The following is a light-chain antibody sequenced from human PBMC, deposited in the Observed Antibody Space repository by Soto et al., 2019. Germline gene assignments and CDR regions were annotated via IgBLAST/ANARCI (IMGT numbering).Light chain of an antibody. CDR3: QQYNNWPRT. CDR2: DAS. V-gene: IGKV3-15*01. Sequence: EIVMTQSPATLSVSPGESATLSCRASQSVSGNLAWYQQQPGQAPRLIIYDASNRATGIPARFSGSGSGTEFTLTLSNLQSEDFAVYYCQQYNNWPRTFGQGTRVEIK. CDR1: QSVSGN. J-gene: IGKJ1*01.